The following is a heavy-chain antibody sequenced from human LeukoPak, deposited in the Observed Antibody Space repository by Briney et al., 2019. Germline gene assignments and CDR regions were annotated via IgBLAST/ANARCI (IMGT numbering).Heavy chain of an antibody. D-gene: IGHD6-13*01. Sequence: CAASGFTVSNYSMHWARQAPGKGLEWVAVIWYGVSNKYYADSVKGRFTVSRDNSKNTLYLQMNSLRAEDTAVYYCARGLVVGIAAAGTYFHYWGQ. CDR1: GFTVSNYS. CDR3: ARGLVVGIAAAGTYFHY. V-gene: IGHV3-33*01. J-gene: IGHJ4*02. CDR2: IWYGVSNK.